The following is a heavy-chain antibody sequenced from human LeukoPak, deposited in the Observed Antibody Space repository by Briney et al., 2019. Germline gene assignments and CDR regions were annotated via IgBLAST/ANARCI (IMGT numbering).Heavy chain of an antibody. CDR2: ISGSGGST. J-gene: IGHJ4*02. D-gene: IGHD3-22*01. CDR3: AKDSYDSSGDKYYFDY. V-gene: IGHV3-23*01. CDR1: GFTFSSYA. Sequence: GGSPRLSCAASGFTFSSYAMSWVRQAPGKGLEWVSAISGSGGSTYYADSVKGRFTISRDNSKNTLYLQMNSLRAEDTAVYYCAKDSYDSSGDKYYFDYWGQGTLVTVSS.